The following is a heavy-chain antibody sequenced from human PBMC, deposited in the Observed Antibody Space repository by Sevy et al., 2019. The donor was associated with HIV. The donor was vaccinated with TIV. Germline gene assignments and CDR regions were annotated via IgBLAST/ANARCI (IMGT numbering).Heavy chain of an antibody. D-gene: IGHD3-22*01. CDR2: IKQDGSEK. CDR3: ARPYRTDPFYYSGSGGYYYPSYFDY. J-gene: IGHJ4*02. V-gene: IGHV3-7*01. CDR1: GFTFSNYW. Sequence: GGSLRLSCAASGFTFSNYWMSWVRQAPGKGLEWVTDIKQDGSEKYYVDSVKGRFTISRDNAKNSLYLQMNSLRAEDTAVYYCARPYRTDPFYYSGSGGYYYPSYFDYWGQGTLVTVSS.